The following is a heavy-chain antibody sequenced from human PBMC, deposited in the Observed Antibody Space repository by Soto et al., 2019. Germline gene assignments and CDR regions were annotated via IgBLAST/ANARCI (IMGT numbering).Heavy chain of an antibody. V-gene: IGHV4-34*01. CDR3: ARGKRRIAALPDY. D-gene: IGHD6-6*01. CDR2: INHSGST. J-gene: IGHJ4*02. Sequence: WETLSLTCAVYGGSFSGYYWSWIRQPPGKGLEWIGEINHSGSTNYNPSLKSRVTISVDTSKNQFSLKLSSVTAADTAVYYCARGKRRIAALPDYWGQGTLVTVSS. CDR1: GGSFSGYY.